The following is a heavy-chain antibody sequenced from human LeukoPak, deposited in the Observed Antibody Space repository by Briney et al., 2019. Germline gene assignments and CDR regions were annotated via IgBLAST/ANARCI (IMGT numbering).Heavy chain of an antibody. J-gene: IGHJ4*02. D-gene: IGHD4-23*01. V-gene: IGHV4-59*01. CDR3: ATNYGGNSLGFGY. CDR2: IYYSGST. Sequence: SETLSLTCTVSGGSISSYYWSWIRQPPGKGLEWIGYIYYSGSTNYNPSLRSRVTISVDTSKNQFSLKLSSVTAADTAVYYCATNYGGNSLGFGYWGQGTLVTVSS. CDR1: GGSISSYY.